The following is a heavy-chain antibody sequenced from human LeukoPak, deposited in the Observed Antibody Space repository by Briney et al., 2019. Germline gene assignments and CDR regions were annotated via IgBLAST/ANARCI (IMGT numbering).Heavy chain of an antibody. V-gene: IGHV1-18*01. Sequence: GASVKVSCNASGYSFTSYGISWVRQAPGQGLEWMGWISAFNGNTNYAQKFQGRVTMTTDTSTSTAYMELRSLRSDDTAVYYCARSGPFGSSWYTDYWGQGTLVTVSS. CDR3: ARSGPFGSSWYTDY. J-gene: IGHJ4*02. D-gene: IGHD6-13*01. CDR1: GYSFTSYG. CDR2: ISAFNGNT.